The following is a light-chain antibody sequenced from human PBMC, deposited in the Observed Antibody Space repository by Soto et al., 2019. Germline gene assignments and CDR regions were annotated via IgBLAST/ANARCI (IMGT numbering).Light chain of an antibody. Sequence: QSALTQPRSVSGSPGQSVTISCTGTSNDVGRFDYVSWYQQHPGKAPKVIIYDVNERPSGVPNRSSGSKSGNTASLTISGLQADDEADYYCCSYAGSSTPYVFGTGTKVTVL. CDR1: SNDVGRFDY. J-gene: IGLJ1*01. CDR2: DVN. CDR3: CSYAGSSTPYV. V-gene: IGLV2-11*01.